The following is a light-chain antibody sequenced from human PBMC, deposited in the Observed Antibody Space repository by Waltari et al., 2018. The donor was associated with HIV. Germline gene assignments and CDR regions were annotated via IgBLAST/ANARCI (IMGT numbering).Light chain of an antibody. CDR2: WAS. Sequence: VVNPFPYSLAVSLAERVPVNCKSGHSVLYSSNNKNYLAWYQQRPGQPPRLLIYWASVRHSGVPDRFSGSGAETDFTLTISSLQPEDVATYCQQYVTTPITFGQGTRLEIK. V-gene: IGKV4-1*01. CDR1: HSVLYSSNNKNY. CDR3: QQYVTTPIT. J-gene: IGKJ5*01.